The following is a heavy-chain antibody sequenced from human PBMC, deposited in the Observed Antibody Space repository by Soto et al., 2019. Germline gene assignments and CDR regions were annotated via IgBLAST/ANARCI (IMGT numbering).Heavy chain of an antibody. Sequence: SGPTLVNPTHTLTLTCTFSGFSPYTIGVGVGWIRQPPGKAREWLALIYWNDDKKYSPSLKSRLGITKDTYRNQVVLTMTNVDPADTDTYYCARRRGYNWNNPAFDYWGQGKLVTVSS. CDR2: IYWNDDK. V-gene: IGHV2-5*01. CDR1: GFSPYTIGVG. D-gene: IGHD1-20*01. J-gene: IGHJ4*02. CDR3: ARRRGYNWNNPAFDY.